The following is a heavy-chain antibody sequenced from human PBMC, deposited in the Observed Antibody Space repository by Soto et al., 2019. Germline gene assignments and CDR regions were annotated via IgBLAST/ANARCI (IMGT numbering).Heavy chain of an antibody. CDR2: IIPIFGTA. CDR1: GGTFSGYA. J-gene: IGHJ4*02. D-gene: IGHD3-22*01. CDR3: AMPLVVIHGPLDY. Sequence: GSSVKVSCKASGGTFSGYAISWVRQAPGQGLEWMGGIIPIFGTANYAQKFQGRVTITADESTSTAYMELSSLRYEDTAVYYCAMPLVVIHGPLDYWGQGTLVTVSS. V-gene: IGHV1-69*13.